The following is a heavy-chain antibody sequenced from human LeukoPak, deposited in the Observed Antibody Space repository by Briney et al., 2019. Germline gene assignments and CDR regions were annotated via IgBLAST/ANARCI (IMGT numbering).Heavy chain of an antibody. D-gene: IGHD3-10*01. CDR2: MNPNSGNT. CDR3: ARVLPIYGSGSYI. J-gene: IGHJ4*02. V-gene: IGHV1-8*02. Sequence: ASVKVSCKASGYTFTSYDINWVRQATGQGLEWMGWMNPNSGNTGYAQKLQGRVTMTTDTSTSTAYMELRSLRSDDTAVYYCARVLPIYGSGSYIWGQGTLVTVSS. CDR1: GYTFTSYD.